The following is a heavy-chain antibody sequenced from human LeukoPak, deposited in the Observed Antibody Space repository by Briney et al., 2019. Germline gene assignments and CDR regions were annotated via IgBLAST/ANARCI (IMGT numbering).Heavy chain of an antibody. Sequence: PSETLSFSCTVSGGSISSGGYYWSWIRQHPGKGLEWIGYIYYSGSTYYNPSLKSRVTISVDTSKNQLSLKLSSVTAADTAVYYCSRAGAGGGVGSGSHFFYGMDVWGQGTTVTVSS. V-gene: IGHV4-31*03. CDR2: IYYSGST. J-gene: IGHJ6*02. CDR1: GGSISSGGYY. CDR3: SRAGAGGGVGSGSHFFYGMDV. D-gene: IGHD3-10*01.